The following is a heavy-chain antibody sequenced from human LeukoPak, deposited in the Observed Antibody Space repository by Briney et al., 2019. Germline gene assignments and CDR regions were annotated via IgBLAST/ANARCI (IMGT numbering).Heavy chain of an antibody. CDR2: IYYSGST. J-gene: IGHJ4*02. D-gene: IGHD3-10*01. V-gene: IGHV4-31*03. CDR1: GGSISSGGHY. Sequence: SQTLSPTCFVSGGSISSGGHYWTWIRQHPGKGLEWIGNIYYSGSTYYNPSLNSRITILVDTSKNQFSLKLSSVTAADTAVYYCARVVDYYGSGSYFYIDSWGQGTLVTVSS. CDR3: ARVVDYYGSGSYFYIDS.